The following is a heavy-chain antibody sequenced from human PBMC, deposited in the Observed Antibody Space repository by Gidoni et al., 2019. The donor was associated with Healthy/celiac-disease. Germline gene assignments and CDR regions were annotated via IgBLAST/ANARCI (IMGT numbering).Heavy chain of an antibody. D-gene: IGHD6-19*01. Sequence: EVQLLESGGGLVQPGGSLRLSCAASGFTFSSYAMSWVRQAPGKGLAWVSAISGSGGSTYYADSVKCRFTISRDKSKNTLYLQMNSLRAEDTAVYYCAKDDWYSSGSSPFDYWGQGTLVTVSS. CDR3: AKDDWYSSGSSPFDY. CDR1: GFTFSSYA. J-gene: IGHJ4*02. CDR2: ISGSGGST. V-gene: IGHV3-23*01.